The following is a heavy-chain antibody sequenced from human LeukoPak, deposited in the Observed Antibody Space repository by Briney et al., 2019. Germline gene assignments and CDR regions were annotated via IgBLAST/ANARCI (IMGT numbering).Heavy chain of an antibody. CDR2: INPNRAGT. J-gene: IGHJ3*02. CDR1: VNTFTGYY. Sequence: ASVKVSCKASVNTFTGYYMHWVRQAPGQGLEWMGWINPNRAGTNYAQNFQGRVSMTRDTSISTAYMELSSLRFDDTAVYYCARLGSSDIWGQGTMVTVSS. V-gene: IGHV1-2*02. CDR3: ARLGSSDI. D-gene: IGHD3-16*01.